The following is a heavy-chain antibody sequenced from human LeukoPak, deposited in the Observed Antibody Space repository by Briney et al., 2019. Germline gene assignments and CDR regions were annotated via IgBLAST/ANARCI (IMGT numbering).Heavy chain of an antibody. CDR1: GFTFSSYE. CDR3: AREGRMVATVDY. J-gene: IGHJ4*02. D-gene: IGHD5-12*01. V-gene: IGHV3-48*03. Sequence: GGSLRLSCAASGFTFSSYEVNWVRQAPGKGLEWVSYISSSGSTIYYADSVKGRFTISRDNAKNSLYLQMNSLRAEDTAVYYCAREGRMVATVDYWGQGTLVTVSS. CDR2: ISSSGSTI.